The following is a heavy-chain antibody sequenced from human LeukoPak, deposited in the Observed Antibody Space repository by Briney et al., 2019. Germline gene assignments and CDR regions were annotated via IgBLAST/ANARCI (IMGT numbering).Heavy chain of an antibody. CDR2: INHSGST. V-gene: IGHV4-34*01. CDR1: GGSFSGYY. Sequence: SETLSLTCAVYGGSFSGYYWSWIRQPPGKGLEWIGEINHSGSTNYNPSLKSRVAISVDTSKNQFSLKLGSVTAADTAVYYCARGLVSSSERHWFDPWGQGTLVTVSS. CDR3: ARGLVSSSERHWFDP. J-gene: IGHJ5*02. D-gene: IGHD5/OR15-5a*01.